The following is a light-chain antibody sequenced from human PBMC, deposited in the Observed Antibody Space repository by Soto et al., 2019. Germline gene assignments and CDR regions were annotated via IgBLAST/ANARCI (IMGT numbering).Light chain of an antibody. CDR2: AAS. Sequence: DIHITQSPSSLSASVGDRVRITCRASQGISNYLAWYQQKPGKVPKLLIYAASTLQSGVPSRFSGSGSGTDFTLTISSLQPEDVATYYCQKYNSARRTFGQGTRLEI. CDR1: QGISNY. V-gene: IGKV1-27*01. CDR3: QKYNSARRT. J-gene: IGKJ5*01.